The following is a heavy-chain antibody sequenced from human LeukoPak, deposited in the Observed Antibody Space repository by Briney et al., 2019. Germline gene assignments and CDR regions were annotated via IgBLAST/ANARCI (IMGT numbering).Heavy chain of an antibody. V-gene: IGHV3-21*01. J-gene: IGHJ6*02. CDR3: ARGATSYGMDV. CDR2: ISSSSSYI. Sequence: GGPLRLSCAASGFTFSSYSMNWVRQAPGKGLEWVSSISSSSSYIYYADSVKGRFTISRDNAKNSLYLQMNSLRAEDTAVYYCARGATSYGMDVWGQGTTVTVSS. CDR1: GFTFSSYS.